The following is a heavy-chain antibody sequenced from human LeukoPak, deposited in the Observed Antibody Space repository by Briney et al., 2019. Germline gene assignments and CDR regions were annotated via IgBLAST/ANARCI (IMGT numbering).Heavy chain of an antibody. V-gene: IGHV3-33*08. CDR3: ARDLYSSSSWSHY. CDR2: IWYDGSNK. CDR1: GFTFSNAW. Sequence: GGSLRLSCAASGFTFSNAWMSWVRQAPGKGLEGVAVIWYDGSNKYYADSVKGRFTISRDNSKNTLYLQMNSLRAEDTAVYYCARDLYSSSSWSHYWGQGTLVTVSS. J-gene: IGHJ4*02. D-gene: IGHD6-6*01.